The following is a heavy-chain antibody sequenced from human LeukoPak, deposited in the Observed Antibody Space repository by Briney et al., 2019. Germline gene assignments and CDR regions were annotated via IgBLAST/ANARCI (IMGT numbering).Heavy chain of an antibody. V-gene: IGHV3-30*02. CDR2: VRYDGSKK. J-gene: IGHJ4*02. CDR1: GFTFSTYG. Sequence: GGSLRLSCAASGFTFSTYGMHWVRQAPGKGLEWVAFVRYDGSKKYYTNSVKGRFTISRDNSKNTLYLQMNSLRAEDTAVHYCARGPSGYHNTGGQGTLVTVSS. D-gene: IGHD5-12*01. CDR3: ARGPSGYHNT.